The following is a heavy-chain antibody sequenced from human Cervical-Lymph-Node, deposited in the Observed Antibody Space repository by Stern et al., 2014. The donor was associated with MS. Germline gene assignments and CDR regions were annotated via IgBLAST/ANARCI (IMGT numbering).Heavy chain of an antibody. CDR1: GGTFSIYA. D-gene: IGHD6-19*01. V-gene: IGHV1-69*06. CDR3: ARDIAVAGTWGSAFDI. J-gene: IGHJ3*02. CDR2: IIDIFGTA. Sequence: VQLVESGAEVKKPGSSVKVSCKASGGTFSIYAISWVRQAPGQGLEWMGGIIDIFGTANYAQKFQDRVTITADISTSTAYMELSSLRSDDTAVYYCARDIAVAGTWGSAFDIWGQGTMVTVSS.